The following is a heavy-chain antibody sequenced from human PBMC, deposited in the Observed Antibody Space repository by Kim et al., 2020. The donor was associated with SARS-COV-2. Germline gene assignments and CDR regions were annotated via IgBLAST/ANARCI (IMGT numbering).Heavy chain of an antibody. J-gene: IGHJ4*02. V-gene: IGHV1-69*04. Sequence: SVKVSCKASGGTFSSYAISWVRQAPGQGLEWMGRIIPILGIANYAQKFQGRVTITAVKSTSTAYMELSSIRSEYTAVDYCARGPGYYGYFDYWGQGTLV. CDR3: ARGPGYYGYFDY. CDR1: GGTFSSYA. CDR2: IIPILGIA. D-gene: IGHD4-17*01.